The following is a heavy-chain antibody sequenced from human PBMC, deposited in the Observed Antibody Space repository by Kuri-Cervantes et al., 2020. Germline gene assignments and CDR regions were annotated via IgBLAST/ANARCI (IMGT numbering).Heavy chain of an antibody. D-gene: IGHD6-19*01. CDR3: AREGGIAVAPEDPPGFDY. V-gene: IGHV3-11*04. CDR1: GFTFSSYA. Sequence: GGSLRLSCAASGFTFSSYAMSWIRQAPGKGLEWVSYISSSGSTIYYADSVKGRFTISRDNAKNSLYLQMNSLRAEDTAVYYCAREGGIAVAPEDPPGFDYWGQGTLVTVSS. CDR2: ISSSGSTI. J-gene: IGHJ4*02.